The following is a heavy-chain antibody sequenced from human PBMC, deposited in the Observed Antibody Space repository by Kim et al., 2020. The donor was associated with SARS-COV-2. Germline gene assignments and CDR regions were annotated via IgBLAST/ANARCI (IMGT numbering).Heavy chain of an antibody. CDR3: ARKYCSGGSDDYYGMDV. CDR1: GFSLSTSGMC. V-gene: IGHV2-70*11. J-gene: IGHJ6*02. CDR2: IDWDDDK. D-gene: IGHD2-15*01. Sequence: SGPTLVNPTQTLTLACTFSGFSLSTSGMCVSWIRQPPGKALEWLARIDWDDDKYYSTSLKTRLTISKDTSKNQVVLTMTNMDPVDTATYYCARKYCSGGSDDYYGMDVWGQGTTVTVSS.